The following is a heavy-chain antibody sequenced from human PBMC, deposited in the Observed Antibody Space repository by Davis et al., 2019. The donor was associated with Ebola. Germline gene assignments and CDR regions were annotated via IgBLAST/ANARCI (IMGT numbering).Heavy chain of an antibody. CDR1: GFTFSSYA. Sequence: GGSLRLSCAASGFTFSSYAMHWVRQAPGKGLEWVAVISYDGSNKYYADSVKGRFTISRDNSKNTLYLQMNSLRAEDTAVYYCARSRLYYYYMDVWGKGTTVTVSS. CDR3: ARSRLYYYYMDV. J-gene: IGHJ6*03. CDR2: ISYDGSNK. D-gene: IGHD2-2*01. V-gene: IGHV3-30-3*01.